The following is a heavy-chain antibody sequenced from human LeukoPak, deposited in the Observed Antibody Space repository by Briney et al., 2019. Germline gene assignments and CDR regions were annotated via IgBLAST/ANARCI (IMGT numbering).Heavy chain of an antibody. D-gene: IGHD6-13*01. Sequence: ASVKVSCKASGYDFTSYAMHWVRQAPGQGLEWVGLIKGTGDSPDYAQKFQGRVTVTCDTSTNTAYLELRSLKLEDTAVYYCARAPAGTLDFWGQGTLVTV. CDR2: IKGTGDSP. CDR1: GYDFTSYA. CDR3: ARAPAGTLDF. J-gene: IGHJ4*02. V-gene: IGHV1-46*01.